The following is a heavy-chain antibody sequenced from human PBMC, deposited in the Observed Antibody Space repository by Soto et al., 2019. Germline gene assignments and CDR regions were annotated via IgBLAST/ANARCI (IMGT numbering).Heavy chain of an antibody. CDR2: IIPIFGTA. CDR1: GGTFSSYA. J-gene: IGHJ6*02. D-gene: IGHD3-10*01. V-gene: IGHV1-69*13. CDR3: ARDTPITMVRGVIIGSGYYYYGMDV. Sequence: SVKVSCKASGGTFSSYAISWVRQAPGQGLEWMGGIIPIFGTANYAQKFQGRVTITADESTSTAYMELSSLRSEDTAVYYCARDTPITMVRGVIIGSGYYYYGMDVWGQGTTVTVSS.